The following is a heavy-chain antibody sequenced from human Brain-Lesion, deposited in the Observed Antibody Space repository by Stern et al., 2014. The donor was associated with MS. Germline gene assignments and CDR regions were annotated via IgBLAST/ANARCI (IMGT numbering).Heavy chain of an antibody. CDR1: GDSISSGSYY. CDR2: IYHSGTT. Sequence: QLQLQESGPGLVKPSPTLSLTCTASGDSISSGSYYWSWIRQHPGKGLEWIGYIYHSGTTFYNPSLKSRVTISVDTSKNQFSLKLSSVTAADTAVYYFARAGMKLDYWGQGTLVTVSS. D-gene: IGHD6-13*01. CDR3: ARAGMKLDY. V-gene: IGHV4-31*03. J-gene: IGHJ4*02.